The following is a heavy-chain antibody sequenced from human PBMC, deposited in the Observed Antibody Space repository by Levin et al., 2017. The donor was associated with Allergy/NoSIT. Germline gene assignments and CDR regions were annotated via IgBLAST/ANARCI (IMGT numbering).Heavy chain of an antibody. V-gene: IGHV1-18*01. CDR1: GYTFTNYG. CDR3: ARDQGYSGYLLD. Sequence: GESLKISCKASGYTFTNYGISWVRQAPGQGLEWMGWISAYNGNTNHAQKLQGRVTMTTDTFTSTAYMDLRSLRSDDTAVYYCARDQGYSGYLLDWGQGTLVTVSS. J-gene: IGHJ4*02. D-gene: IGHD5-12*01. CDR2: ISAYNGNT.